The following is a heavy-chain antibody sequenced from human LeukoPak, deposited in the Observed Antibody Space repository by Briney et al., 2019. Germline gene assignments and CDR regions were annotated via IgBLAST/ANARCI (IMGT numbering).Heavy chain of an antibody. J-gene: IGHJ6*02. Sequence: SETLSLTCTVSGASISNDFWSWIRQPPGKEPEWIGYIHYSGITNYNPSLESRITISRDTSKNQLSLKLRSVTAADTAVYYCVYSRGWTNFYYYGMDVWGQGTTVTVSS. CDR3: VYSRGWTNFYYYGMDV. CDR2: IHYSGIT. D-gene: IGHD6-19*01. CDR1: GASISNDF. V-gene: IGHV4-59*01.